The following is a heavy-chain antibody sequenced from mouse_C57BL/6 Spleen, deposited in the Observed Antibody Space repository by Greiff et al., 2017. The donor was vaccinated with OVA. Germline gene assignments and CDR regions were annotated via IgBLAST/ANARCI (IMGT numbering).Heavy chain of an antibody. CDR1: GYTFTSYW. CDR3: ARDLRYFDY. CDR2: IDPSDSYT. V-gene: IGHV1-50*01. D-gene: IGHD1-1*01. J-gene: IGHJ2*01. Sequence: QVQLQQPGAELVKPGASVKLSCKASGYTFTSYWMQWVKQRPGQGLEWIGEIDPSDSYTNYNQKFKGKATLTVDTSSSTAYMQLSSLTSEDSAVYYCARDLRYFDYWGQGTTRTVSS.